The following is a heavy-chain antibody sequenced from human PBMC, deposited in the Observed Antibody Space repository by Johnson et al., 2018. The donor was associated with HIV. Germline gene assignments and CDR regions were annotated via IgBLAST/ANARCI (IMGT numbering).Heavy chain of an antibody. J-gene: IGHJ3*02. CDR3: AREWLRSRGGAFDI. CDR1: GFTFSSYA. Sequence: QVQLVESGGGVVQPGRSLRLSCAASGFTFSSYAMHWVRQAPGKGLEWVAVISYDGSNKDYADSVKGRLTIARDNSKNTLYLQMNSLRAEDTVVYYCAREWLRSRGGAFDIGGQGTMVTVSS. V-gene: IGHV3-30-3*01. CDR2: ISYDGSNK. D-gene: IGHD5-12*01.